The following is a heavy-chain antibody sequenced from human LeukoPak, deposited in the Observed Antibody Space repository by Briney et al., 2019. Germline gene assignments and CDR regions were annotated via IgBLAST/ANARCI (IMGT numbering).Heavy chain of an antibody. CDR3: ARYRRGGYNYYHTPFDY. J-gene: IGHJ4*02. Sequence: SETLSLTCAVYGXXFSXYXWSWIRQXXXXXXXXXXEXXXSGSTNYNPSLKSRVTISVDTSKNQFSLKLSSVTAADTAVYYCARYRRGGYNYYHTPFDYWGQGTLVTVSS. CDR2: XXXSGST. D-gene: IGHD5-12*01. CDR1: GXXFSXYX. V-gene: IGHV4-34*01.